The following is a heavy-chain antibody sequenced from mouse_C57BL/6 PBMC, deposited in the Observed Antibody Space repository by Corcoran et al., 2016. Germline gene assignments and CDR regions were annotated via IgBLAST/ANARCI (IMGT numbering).Heavy chain of an antibody. CDR3: ARRDNYYGSGWYFDV. V-gene: IGHV1-26*01. CDR2: INPNNGGT. J-gene: IGHJ1*03. D-gene: IGHD1-1*01. CDR1: GYTFTDYY. Sequence: EVQLQQSGPELVKPGASVKISCKASGYTFTDYYMNWVKQSHGKSLEWIGDINPNNGGTSYNQKFKGKATLTVDKSSRTAYMELRSLTSEDSSGYYCARRDNYYGSGWYFDVCGTGTAVTVSS.